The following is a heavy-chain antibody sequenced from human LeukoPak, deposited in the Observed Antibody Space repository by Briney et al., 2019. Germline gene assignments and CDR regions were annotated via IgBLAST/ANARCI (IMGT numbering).Heavy chain of an antibody. CDR1: GFTFSSYS. Sequence: GGSLRLSCAASGFTFSSYSMNWVRQAPGKGLEWVSSISSSSSYIYYADSVKGRFTISGDKAKNSLYLQMNRLRADDTDVYYCARVVGRGYCSSTSWYSTNWFDPWGQGTLVTVSS. D-gene: IGHD2-2*02. CDR3: ARVVGRGYCSSTSWYSTNWFDP. CDR2: ISSSSSYI. J-gene: IGHJ5*02. V-gene: IGHV3-21*01.